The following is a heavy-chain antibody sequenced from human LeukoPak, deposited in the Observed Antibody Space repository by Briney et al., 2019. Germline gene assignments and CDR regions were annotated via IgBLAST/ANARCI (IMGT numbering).Heavy chain of an antibody. CDR1: GFTFSSYA. J-gene: IGHJ4*02. Sequence: GGSLRLSCAASGFTFSSYAMSWVRQAPGKGLEWVSSISSSSSYIYYADSVKGRFTISRDNAKNSLYLQMNSLRAEDTAVYYCAKGIAAAGPYGFDYWGQGTLVTVSS. V-gene: IGHV3-21*01. CDR2: ISSSSSYI. D-gene: IGHD6-13*01. CDR3: AKGIAAAGPYGFDY.